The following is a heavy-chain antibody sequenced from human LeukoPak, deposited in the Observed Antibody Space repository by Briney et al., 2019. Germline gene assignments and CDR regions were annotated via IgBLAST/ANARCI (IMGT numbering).Heavy chain of an antibody. Sequence: ASVKVACKASGYTFTSYYMHWVRQAPGQGLEWMGIINPSGGSTSYAQKFQGRVTMTRDMSTSTVYMELSSLRSEDTAVYYCARENYVWGSFDYWGQGTLVTVSS. CDR1: GYTFTSYY. J-gene: IGHJ4*02. CDR3: ARENYVWGSFDY. V-gene: IGHV1-46*01. CDR2: INPSGGST. D-gene: IGHD3-16*01.